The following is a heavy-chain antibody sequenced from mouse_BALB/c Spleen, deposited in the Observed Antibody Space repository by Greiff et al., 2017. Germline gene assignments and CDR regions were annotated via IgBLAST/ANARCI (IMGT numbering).Heavy chain of an antibody. D-gene: IGHD2-10*02. J-gene: IGHJ2*01. CDR2: INPSSGYT. V-gene: IGHV1-4*01. CDR1: GYTFTSYT. CDR3: ARKGIGYGNYYFDY. Sequence: VQVVESGAELARPGASVKMSCKASGYTFTSYTMHWVKQRPGQGLEWIGYINPSSGYTNYNQKFKDKATLTADKSSSTAYMQLSSLTSEDSAVYYCARKGIGYGNYYFDYWGQGTTLTVSS.